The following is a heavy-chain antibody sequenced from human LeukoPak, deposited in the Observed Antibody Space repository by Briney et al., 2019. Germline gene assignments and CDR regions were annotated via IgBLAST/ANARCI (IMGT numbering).Heavy chain of an antibody. V-gene: IGHV4-34*01. Sequence: SETLSLTCAVYGGSFSGYCWSWIRQPPGKGLEWIGEINHSGSTNYNPSLKSRVTISVDTSKNQFSLKLSSVTAADTAVYYCARGDPGYSSGWYPTGFDYWGQGTLVTVSS. CDR2: INHSGST. CDR1: GGSFSGYC. CDR3: ARGDPGYSSGWYPTGFDY. J-gene: IGHJ4*02. D-gene: IGHD6-19*01.